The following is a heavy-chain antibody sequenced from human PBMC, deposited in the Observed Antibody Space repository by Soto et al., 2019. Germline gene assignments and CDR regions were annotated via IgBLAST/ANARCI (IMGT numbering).Heavy chain of an antibody. V-gene: IGHV3-33*01. CDR1: GFTFSSYG. Sequence: XXSLRLXCAASGFTFSSYGMXXXCQAPGKGLEWVAVIWYDGSNKYYADSVKGRFTISRDNSKNTLYLQMNSLRAEDTAVYYCARDNGGTFDYWGQGTLVTVSS. CDR2: IWYDGSNK. J-gene: IGHJ4*02. CDR3: ARDNGGTFDY. D-gene: IGHD1-26*01.